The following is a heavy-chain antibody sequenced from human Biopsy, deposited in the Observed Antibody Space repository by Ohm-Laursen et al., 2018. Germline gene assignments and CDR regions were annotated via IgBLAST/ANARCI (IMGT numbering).Heavy chain of an antibody. V-gene: IGHV1-18*04. CDR3: ARDPGYDFWSGSDPFDI. CDR2: ISTYNDDT. Sequence: GASVSVSCQASGYTFTAYGISWVRQAPGHGLGWMGWISTYNDDTNVAQKFQGRVSMTTDTSTRTAYMELRSLRSGDTAIYFRARDPGYDFWSGSDPFDIWGQGTLVTVS. D-gene: IGHD3-3*01. J-gene: IGHJ3*02. CDR1: GYTFTAYG.